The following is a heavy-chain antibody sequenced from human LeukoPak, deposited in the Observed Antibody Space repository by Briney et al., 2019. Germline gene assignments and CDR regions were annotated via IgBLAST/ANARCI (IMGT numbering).Heavy chain of an antibody. Sequence: PGGSLRLSCAASGFTFRNYGMHWVRRAPGKGLEWVAVISFDGTNKYYADSVKGRFTISRDNSKYRLFLQMDSLRADDTAIYYCAKDHFGPYSYVEYWGQGTLVTVSS. CDR3: AKDHFGPYSYVEY. V-gene: IGHV3-30*18. CDR2: ISFDGTNK. CDR1: GFTFRNYG. D-gene: IGHD5-18*01. J-gene: IGHJ4*02.